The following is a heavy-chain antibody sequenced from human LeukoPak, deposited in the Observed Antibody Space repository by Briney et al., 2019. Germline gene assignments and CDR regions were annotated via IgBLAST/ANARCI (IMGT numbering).Heavy chain of an antibody. CDR2: SKNKANAYST. CDR3: SRIFYHGSTGYYPDH. CDR1: GFTFSDHH. J-gene: IGHJ4*02. V-gene: IGHV3-72*01. Sequence: PGGSLRLSCAVSGFTFSDHHMDWLRQAPEKGLEWIGRSKNKANAYSTVYAASVKGRFTFSRDDPKNSLYLQMDSLKDEDTAVYYCSRIFYHGSTGYYPDHWGQGTLVTVSS. D-gene: IGHD3-9*01.